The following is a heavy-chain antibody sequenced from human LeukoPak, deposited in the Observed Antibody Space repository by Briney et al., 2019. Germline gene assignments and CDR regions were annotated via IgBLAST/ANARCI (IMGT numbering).Heavy chain of an antibody. D-gene: IGHD2-2*01. V-gene: IGHV3-7*01. CDR1: GFTCSSYW. CDR2: IKQDGSEK. CDR3: ARVASLYFDY. Sequence: PTGGSLRLSCAASGFTCSSYWMSWVRQAPGKGLEWVANIKQDGSEKYYVDSVKGRFTISRDNAKNSLYLQMNSLRAEDTAVYYCARVASLYFDYWGQGTLVTVSS. J-gene: IGHJ4*02.